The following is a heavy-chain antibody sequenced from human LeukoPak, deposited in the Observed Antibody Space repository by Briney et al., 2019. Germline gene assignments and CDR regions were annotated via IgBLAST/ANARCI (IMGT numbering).Heavy chain of an antibody. CDR2: IYYSGST. D-gene: IGHD2-2*01. V-gene: IGHV4-59*08. CDR1: GDSISRYY. Sequence: SETLSLTCTVSGDSISRYYWSWTRQPPGKGLEWIGHIYYSGSTNHNPSLRSRVTISVDTSENQFSLKLSSVTAADTAVYYCARGKYQLDYWGQGTLVTVSS. CDR3: ARGKYQLDY. J-gene: IGHJ4*02.